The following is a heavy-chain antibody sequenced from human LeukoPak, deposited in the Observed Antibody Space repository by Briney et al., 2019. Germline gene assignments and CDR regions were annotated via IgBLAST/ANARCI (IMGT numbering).Heavy chain of an antibody. CDR2: ISYDGSNK. V-gene: IGHV3-30*18. D-gene: IGHD3-16*02. Sequence: GRSLRLSCAASGFTFSSYGMHWVRQALGKGLEWVAVISYDGSNKFYPDSVKGRFTISRDNSKNTLYLQMNSLRAEDTAVYYCAKDHANVWGSYRFDYWGQGTLVTVSS. J-gene: IGHJ4*02. CDR3: AKDHANVWGSYRFDY. CDR1: GFTFSSYG.